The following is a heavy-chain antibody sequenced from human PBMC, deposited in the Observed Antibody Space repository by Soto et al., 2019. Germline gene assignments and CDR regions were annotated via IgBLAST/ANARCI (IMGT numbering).Heavy chain of an antibody. CDR3: ARDGEGSSSMGPFDY. Sequence: QVQLVESGGGVVQPGRSLRLSCAASGFTFSSYAMHWVRQAPGKGLEWVAVISYDGSNKYYADSVKGRFTISRDNSKNTLYLQMNSLRAEDTAVYYCARDGEGSSSMGPFDYWGQGTLVTVSS. J-gene: IGHJ4*02. CDR1: GFTFSSYA. D-gene: IGHD6-6*01. CDR2: ISYDGSNK. V-gene: IGHV3-30-3*01.